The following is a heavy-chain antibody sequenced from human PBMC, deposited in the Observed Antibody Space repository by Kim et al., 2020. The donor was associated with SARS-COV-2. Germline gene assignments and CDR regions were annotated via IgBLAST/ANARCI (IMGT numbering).Heavy chain of an antibody. Sequence: GGSLRLSCAASGFTFSSYPMHWVRQAPGKGLEWVAVISYDGTNKYYADSVKGRFSISRDNSRSTLYLQMNSLRTEDTAVYYCARSPSGGAVAGTAGYFDCWGQGTLVTVSS. CDR2: ISYDGTNK. CDR3: ARSPSGGAVAGTAGYFDC. D-gene: IGHD6-19*01. J-gene: IGHJ4*02. V-gene: IGHV3-30-3*01. CDR1: GFTFSSYP.